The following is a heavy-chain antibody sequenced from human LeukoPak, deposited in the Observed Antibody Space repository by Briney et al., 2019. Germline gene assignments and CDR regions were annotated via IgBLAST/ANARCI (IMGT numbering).Heavy chain of an antibody. Sequence: GGSLRLSCAASGFTFNNYAMNWVRQAPGKGLEWVSSIGGGGETTYYADSAKGRFTISRDNSQNTLYLQMNSLRAEDTAVYYCARDYADYVGYFFFDYWGQGTLVTVSS. CDR2: IGGGGETT. V-gene: IGHV3-23*01. D-gene: IGHD4-17*01. J-gene: IGHJ4*02. CDR3: ARDYADYVGYFFFDY. CDR1: GFTFNNYA.